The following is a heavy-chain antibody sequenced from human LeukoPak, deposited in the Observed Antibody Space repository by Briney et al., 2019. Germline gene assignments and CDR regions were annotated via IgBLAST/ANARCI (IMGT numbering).Heavy chain of an antibody. D-gene: IGHD3-22*01. J-gene: IGHJ4*02. CDR2: ISSSSSYI. CDR1: GFTFSDYY. V-gene: IGHV3-11*06. Sequence: PGGSLRLSCAASGFTFSDYYMSWIRQAPGKGLEWVSYISSSSSYIYYADSVKGRFTISRDNAKNSLYLQMNSLRAEDTAVYYCARVEDSSGYYGPYFDYWGQGTLVTVSS. CDR3: ARVEDSSGYYGPYFDY.